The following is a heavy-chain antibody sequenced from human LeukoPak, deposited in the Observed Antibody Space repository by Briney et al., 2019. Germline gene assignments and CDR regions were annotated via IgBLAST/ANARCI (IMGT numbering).Heavy chain of an antibody. V-gene: IGHV3-23*01. CDR2: ISGSGGST. CDR3: AKYSWGAVAAPFDY. Sequence: GGSLRLSCAASGFTFSTYAMSWVRQAPGKGLEWVSGISGSGGSTYYADSVKGRFTISRDNSKNTLYLQMNSLRAEDTAVYYCAKYSWGAVAAPFDYWGQGTLVTVSS. J-gene: IGHJ4*02. CDR1: GFTFSTYA. D-gene: IGHD6-19*01.